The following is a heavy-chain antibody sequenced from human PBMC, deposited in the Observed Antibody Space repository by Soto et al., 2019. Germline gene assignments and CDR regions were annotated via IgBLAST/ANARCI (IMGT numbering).Heavy chain of an antibody. Sequence: GGSLRLSCAASGFTVSSNYMSWVRQAPGKGLEWVSVIYSGGSTYYADSVKGRFTISRDNSKNTLYLHMNSLRAEDTAVYYCAREGVLGTGIDYWGQGTLVTVSS. J-gene: IGHJ4*02. V-gene: IGHV3-66*01. CDR3: AREGVLGTGIDY. CDR2: IYSGGST. CDR1: GFTVSSNY. D-gene: IGHD1-1*01.